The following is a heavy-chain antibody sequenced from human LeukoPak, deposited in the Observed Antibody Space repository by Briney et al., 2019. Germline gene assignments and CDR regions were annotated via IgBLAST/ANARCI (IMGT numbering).Heavy chain of an antibody. CDR3: ARASEYNYGSGSGRSGSYIDY. J-gene: IGHJ4*02. CDR2: INPNSGST. Sequence: SVKVSYKASGYTFTGYYMHWVRQAPGQGLEWMGWINPNSGSTNNGQKFQGRVTMTRDTSISTAYMKLSRLRSDDTAVSYCARASEYNYGSGSGRSGSYIDYWGQGPLVTVSS. D-gene: IGHD3-10*01. CDR1: GYTFTGYY. V-gene: IGHV1-2*02.